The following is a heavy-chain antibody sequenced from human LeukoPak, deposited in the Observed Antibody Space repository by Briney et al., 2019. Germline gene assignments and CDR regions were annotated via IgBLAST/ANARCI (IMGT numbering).Heavy chain of an antibody. Sequence: GGSLRLSCAASGFTFSSYWMHWVRQAPGKGLVWVSRINTDGSSTSYADSVKGRFTISRDNAKNTLYLQMNSLRTEDTAVHYCARDRGSSGGYYYYYYMDVWGKGTTVTVSS. CDR3: ARDRGSSGGYYYYYYMDV. D-gene: IGHD6-19*01. CDR2: INTDGSST. J-gene: IGHJ6*03. V-gene: IGHV3-74*01. CDR1: GFTFSSYW.